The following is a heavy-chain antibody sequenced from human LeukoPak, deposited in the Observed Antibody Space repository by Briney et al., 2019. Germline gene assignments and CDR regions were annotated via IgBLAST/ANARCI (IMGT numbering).Heavy chain of an antibody. CDR2: VNSDGSST. D-gene: IGHD3-10*01. CDR1: GFTFSSYW. J-gene: IGHJ4*02. CDR3: VKTLKYYGSGRGLFDS. V-gene: IGHV3-74*01. Sequence: GGSLRLSCAASGFTFSSYWMHWVRQAPGKGLVWVSRVNSDGSSTGYADSVKGRFTISRDNSKNMLYLQMSSLRADDTAVYYCVKTLKYYGSGRGLFDSWGQGTLVTVSS.